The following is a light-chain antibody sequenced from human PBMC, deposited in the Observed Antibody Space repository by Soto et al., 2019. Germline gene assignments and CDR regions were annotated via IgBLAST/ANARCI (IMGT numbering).Light chain of an antibody. CDR1: SSDVGGYNY. V-gene: IGLV2-14*01. J-gene: IGLJ2*01. CDR3: SSYTSSSPLV. CDR2: DVS. Sequence: QSVLTQPASVSGSPGQSITISCTGTSSDVGGYNYVSWYQQHPGKAPKLMIYDVSNRPSGVSNRFSGSKSGNTASLTISGLQAEDEADYYCSSYTSSSPLVFVGGTKVTVL.